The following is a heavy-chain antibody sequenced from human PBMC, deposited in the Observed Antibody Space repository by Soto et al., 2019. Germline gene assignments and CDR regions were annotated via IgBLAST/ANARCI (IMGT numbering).Heavy chain of an antibody. Sequence: GGSLRLSCAASGFTFSSYAMSWVRQAPGKGLEWVSGISGSGGSTYYADSAKGRFTISRDNSKNTLYLQMNSLRAEDTAVYYCATESYSSGWYSGYWGQGTLVTVSS. D-gene: IGHD6-19*01. CDR2: ISGSGGST. J-gene: IGHJ4*02. V-gene: IGHV3-23*01. CDR3: ATESYSSGWYSGY. CDR1: GFTFSSYA.